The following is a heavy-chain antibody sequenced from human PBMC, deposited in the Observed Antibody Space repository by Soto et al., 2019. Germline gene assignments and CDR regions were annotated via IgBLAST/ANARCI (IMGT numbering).Heavy chain of an antibody. CDR1: GGTFSSYA. CDR3: ARTEYSSSAQFDP. Sequence: GASVKVSCKACGGTFSSYAISWVRQAPGQGLEWMGGIIPIFGTANYAQKFQGRVTITADESTSTAYMELSSLRSEDTAVYYCARTEYSSSAQFDPWGQGTLVTVS. CDR2: IIPIFGTA. D-gene: IGHD4-4*01. V-gene: IGHV1-69*13. J-gene: IGHJ5*02.